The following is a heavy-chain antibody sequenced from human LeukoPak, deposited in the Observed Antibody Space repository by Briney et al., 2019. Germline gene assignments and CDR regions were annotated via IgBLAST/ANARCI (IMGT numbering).Heavy chain of an antibody. D-gene: IGHD1-26*01. CDR1: DDSISSFY. CDR2: TNYSGTT. CDR3: ARHSVVGPTKYYSDY. Sequence: PSETLSLTCTVSDDSISSFYWSWIRQPPGKGLEWIGFTNYSGTTNHNPSLKSRVTMSVDTSRNQFSLKLSSVTAADTAVYYCARHSVVGPTKYYSDYWGQGTLVTVSS. J-gene: IGHJ4*02. V-gene: IGHV4-59*08.